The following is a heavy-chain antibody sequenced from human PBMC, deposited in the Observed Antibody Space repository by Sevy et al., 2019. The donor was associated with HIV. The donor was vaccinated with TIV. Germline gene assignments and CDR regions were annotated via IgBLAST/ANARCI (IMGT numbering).Heavy chain of an antibody. Sequence: ASVKVSCKASGGTFSSDIFSWVRQAPGQGLEWMGGIIPFFPTPNYGHYVQGRVTLTEDESTRTAYMEMNSLRSEDTAIYYCARVISCGGDCYYFDDWGQGTLVTVSS. J-gene: IGHJ4*02. CDR1: GGTFSSDI. CDR3: ARVISCGGDCYYFDD. D-gene: IGHD2-21*02. CDR2: IIPFFPTP. V-gene: IGHV1-69*13.